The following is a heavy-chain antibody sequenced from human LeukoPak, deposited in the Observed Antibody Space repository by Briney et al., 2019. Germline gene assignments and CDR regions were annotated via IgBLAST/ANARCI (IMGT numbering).Heavy chain of an antibody. CDR3: ARIEAYSSSWYSSYYYMDV. CDR2: INHSGST. Sequence: GSLRLSCAASGFIFSDYYWGWIRQPPGKGLEWIGEINHSGSTNYNPSLKSRVTISVDTSKNQFSLKLSSVTAADTAVYYCARIEAYSSSWYSSYYYMDVWGKGTTVTISS. V-gene: IGHV4-34*01. CDR1: GFIFSDYY. D-gene: IGHD6-13*01. J-gene: IGHJ6*03.